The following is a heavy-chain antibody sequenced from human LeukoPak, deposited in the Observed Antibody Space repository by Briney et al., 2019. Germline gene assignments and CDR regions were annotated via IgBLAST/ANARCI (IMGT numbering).Heavy chain of an antibody. Sequence: SVKVSCKASGGTFSSYAISWVRQAPGQGLEWMGGIIPIFGTANYAQKFQGRVTITTDESTSTAYMELSSLRSEDTAVYYCARANEDYYDSTGYSSWFDPWGQGTLVTVSS. J-gene: IGHJ5*02. CDR1: GGTFSSYA. V-gene: IGHV1-69*05. CDR3: ARANEDYYDSTGYSSWFDP. D-gene: IGHD3-22*01. CDR2: IIPIFGTA.